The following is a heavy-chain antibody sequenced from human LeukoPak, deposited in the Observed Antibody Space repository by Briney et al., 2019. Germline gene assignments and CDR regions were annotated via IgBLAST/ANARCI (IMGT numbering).Heavy chain of an antibody. CDR2: IIPIFGTA. J-gene: IGHJ4*02. V-gene: IGHV1-69*05. CDR1: GGTFSSYA. D-gene: IGHD1-7*01. Sequence: SVKLSCKASGGTFSSYAISWVRQAPGQGLEWMGGIIPIFGTANYAQKFQGRVTITTDESTSTAYMELSSLRSEDTAVYYCARDGGITGTTGYFWGQGTLVTVSS. CDR3: ARDGGITGTTGYF.